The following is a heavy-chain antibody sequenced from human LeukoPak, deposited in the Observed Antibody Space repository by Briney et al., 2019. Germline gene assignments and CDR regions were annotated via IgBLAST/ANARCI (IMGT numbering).Heavy chain of an antibody. CDR2: IYTSGST. Sequence: SETLSLTCTVSGGSISSYYWSWIRQPAGKGLEWIGRIYTSGSTNYSPSLKSRITMSVDTSNNQFSLNLGSVTAADTAVYYCARDSTARAYDIWGQGTMVTVSS. D-gene: IGHD2-2*01. J-gene: IGHJ3*02. V-gene: IGHV4-4*07. CDR1: GGSISSYY. CDR3: ARDSTARAYDI.